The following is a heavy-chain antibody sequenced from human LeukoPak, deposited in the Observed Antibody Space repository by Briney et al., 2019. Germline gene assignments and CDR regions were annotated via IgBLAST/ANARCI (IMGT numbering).Heavy chain of an antibody. J-gene: IGHJ4*02. D-gene: IGHD2-15*01. Sequence: ASVKVSCKASGYTFTNYFIHWVRQAPGQGLEWMGVINPSGGSTTYAEKFQVRLTMTSDMSTSTVYMELSSLRSDDTAVYYCARDRVALRTSKLFYSDYWGQGTLVTVSS. CDR1: GYTFTNYF. V-gene: IGHV1-46*01. CDR2: INPSGGST. CDR3: ARDRVALRTSKLFYSDY.